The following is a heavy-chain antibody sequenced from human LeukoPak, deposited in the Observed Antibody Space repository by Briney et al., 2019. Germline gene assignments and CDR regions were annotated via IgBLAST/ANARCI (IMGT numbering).Heavy chain of an antibody. CDR2: ISGSGGST. Sequence: GGSLRLSCAASGFTFSSYAISWVRQAPGKGLEWVSAISGSGGSTYYADSVKGRFTISRDNSKNTLYLQMNSLRAEDTAVYYCAKDPVDIVVVPAAISFDYWGQGTLVTVSS. V-gene: IGHV3-23*01. CDR1: GFTFSSYA. D-gene: IGHD2-2*02. CDR3: AKDPVDIVVVPAAISFDY. J-gene: IGHJ4*02.